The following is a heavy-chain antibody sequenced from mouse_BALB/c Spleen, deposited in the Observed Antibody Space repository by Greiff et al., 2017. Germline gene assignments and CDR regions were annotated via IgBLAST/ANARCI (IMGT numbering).Heavy chain of an antibody. V-gene: IGHV1-4*01. CDR1: GYTFTSYT. D-gene: IGHD2-4*01. CDR3: ARSGYYDYDRSPWFAY. Sequence: VKLMESGAELARPGASVKMSCKASGYTFTSYTMHWVKQRPGQGLEWIGYINPSSGYTNYNQKFKDKATLTADKSSSTAYMQLSSLTSEDSAVYYCARSGYYDYDRSPWFAYWGQGTLVTVSA. CDR2: INPSSGYT. J-gene: IGHJ3*01.